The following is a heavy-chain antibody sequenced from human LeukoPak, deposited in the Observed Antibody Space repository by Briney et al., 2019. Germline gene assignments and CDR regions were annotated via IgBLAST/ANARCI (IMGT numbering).Heavy chain of an antibody. J-gene: IGHJ4*02. CDR3: ASASSGTYYYFAY. V-gene: IGHV4-4*07. D-gene: IGHD1-26*01. CDR2: IYTSGST. CDR1: GCSISSYN. Sequence: PSETLSLTCTASGCSISSYNRSWILQPAGKGLEWIGRIYTSGSTNYNPSLKSRVTMSVDTSKNQFSLKLSSVTAEDTAMYYCASASSGTYYYFAYWGQGTLVTVSS.